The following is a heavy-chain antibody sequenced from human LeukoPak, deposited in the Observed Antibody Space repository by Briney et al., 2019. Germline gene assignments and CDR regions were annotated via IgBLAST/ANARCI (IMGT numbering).Heavy chain of an antibody. CDR3: ARGRYYYDSSGYAYFDY. Sequence: SETLSLTCAVYGGSFSGYYWSWIRQPPGKGLEWIGEINHSGSTNYNPSLKSRVTISVDTSKNQFSLKLSPVTAADTAVYYRARGRYYYDSSGYAYFDYWGQGTLVTVSS. J-gene: IGHJ4*02. CDR2: INHSGST. CDR1: GGSFSGYY. V-gene: IGHV4-34*01. D-gene: IGHD3-22*01.